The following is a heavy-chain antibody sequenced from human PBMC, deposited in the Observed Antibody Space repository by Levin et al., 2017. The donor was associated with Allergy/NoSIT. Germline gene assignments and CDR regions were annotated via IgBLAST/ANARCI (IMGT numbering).Heavy chain of an antibody. V-gene: IGHV4-59*01. Sequence: PSETLSLTCTVSGGSITSSYWSWIRQPPGKGLEWIAYLHYSDTTKYNPSLKSRVTISIDTSKNQFSLKLSSVTAADTAVYYCARQPGDTATFDHWGQGTLVTVSS. CDR1: GGSITSSY. CDR3: ARQPGDTATFDH. J-gene: IGHJ4*02. D-gene: IGHD1-14*01. CDR2: LHYSDTT.